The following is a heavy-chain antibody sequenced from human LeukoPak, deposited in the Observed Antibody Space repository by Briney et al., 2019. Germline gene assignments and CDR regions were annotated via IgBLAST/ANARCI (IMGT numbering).Heavy chain of an antibody. CDR3: AREGDTAMVSDAFDI. CDR1: GYTFTGYY. V-gene: IGHV1-2*02. Sequence: ASVKVSCKASGYTFTGYYMHWVRQAPGQGLEWMGWINPNSGGTNYAQKFQGRVTMTRDTSISTAYMELSRPRSDDTAVYYCAREGDTAMVSDAFDIWGQGTMVTVSS. CDR2: INPNSGGT. J-gene: IGHJ3*02. D-gene: IGHD5-18*01.